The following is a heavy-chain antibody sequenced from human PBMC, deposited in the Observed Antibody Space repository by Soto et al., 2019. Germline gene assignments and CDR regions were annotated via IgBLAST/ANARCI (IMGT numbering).Heavy chain of an antibody. CDR1: GFTFSSYG. V-gene: IGHV3-30*18. J-gene: IGHJ4*02. D-gene: IGHD2-21*02. CDR2: ISYDGSNK. CDR3: AKVAYCGGDCYWEIDY. Sequence: QVQLVESGGGVVQPGRSLRLSCAASGFTFSSYGMHWVRQAPGKGLEWVAVISYDGSNKYYADSVKGRFTISRDNSKNTLYLQMHSLRAEDTAVYYCAKVAYCGGDCYWEIDYWGQGTLVTVSS.